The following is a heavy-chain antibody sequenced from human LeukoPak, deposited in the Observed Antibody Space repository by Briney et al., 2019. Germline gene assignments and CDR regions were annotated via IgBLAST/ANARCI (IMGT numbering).Heavy chain of an antibody. Sequence: PSETLSLTCTVSGGSISSYYWSWIRQPAGKGLEWIGRISTSGSTDYNSSLKSRVTMSVDTSKNQFSLKLSSVTAADTAVYYCARAPRYSGYDPGLDYWGQGTLVTISS. D-gene: IGHD5-12*01. J-gene: IGHJ4*02. CDR1: GGSISSYY. CDR3: ARAPRYSGYDPGLDY. CDR2: ISTSGST. V-gene: IGHV4-4*07.